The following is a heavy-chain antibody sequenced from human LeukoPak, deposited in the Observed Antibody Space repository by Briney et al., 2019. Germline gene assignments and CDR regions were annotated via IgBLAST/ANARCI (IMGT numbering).Heavy chain of an antibody. D-gene: IGHD4-17*01. CDR1: GGSISSSSYY. Sequence: PSETLLLTCTVSGGSISSSSYYWGWIRQPPGKGLEWIGSIYYSGSTYYNPSLKSRVTISVDTSKKQLSLKLSSVTAADTAVYYCARQVSYGDYGMYYFDYWGQGAM. J-gene: IGHJ4*02. CDR2: IYYSGST. CDR3: ARQVSYGDYGMYYFDY. V-gene: IGHV4-39*01.